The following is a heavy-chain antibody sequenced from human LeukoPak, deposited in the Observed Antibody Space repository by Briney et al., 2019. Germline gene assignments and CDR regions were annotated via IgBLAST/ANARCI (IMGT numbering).Heavy chain of an antibody. CDR1: GGTFSSYA. D-gene: IGHD3-3*01. Sequence: GASVKVSCKASGGTFSSYAISWVRQAPGQGLEWMGRIIPIFGTANYAQKFQGRVTITTDESTSTAYMELSSLRAEDTAVYYCAKDNHPFWSGPVDIWGQGTMVTVSS. J-gene: IGHJ3*02. V-gene: IGHV1-69*05. CDR2: IIPIFGTA. CDR3: AKDNHPFWSGPVDI.